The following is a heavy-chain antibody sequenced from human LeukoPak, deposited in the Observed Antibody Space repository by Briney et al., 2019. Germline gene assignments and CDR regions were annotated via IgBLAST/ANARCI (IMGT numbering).Heavy chain of an antibody. CDR3: AGIPVFGVVLHQEPV. D-gene: IGHD2-8*01. CDR1: GYTFTGYY. J-gene: IGHJ6*04. Sequence: SVKVSCKASGYTFTGYYMHWVRQAPGQGLEWMGVFIPVLGTANSTQNFQDRVSITADISTHTVYMELSSLKSGDTAVYFCAGIPVFGVVLHQEPVWGKGTTVTVSS. CDR2: FIPVLGTA. V-gene: IGHV1-69*10.